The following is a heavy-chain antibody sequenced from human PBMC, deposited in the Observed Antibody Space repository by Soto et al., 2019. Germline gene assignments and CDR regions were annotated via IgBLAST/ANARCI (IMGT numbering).Heavy chain of an antibody. CDR2: INPSGGST. CDR3: ARVGYYYDSSGYYSTLYFQH. D-gene: IGHD3-22*01. J-gene: IGHJ1*01. V-gene: IGHV1-46*01. Sequence: GASVKVSCKASGYTFTSYYMHWVRQAPGQGLEWMGIINPSGGSTSYAQKFQGRVTMTRDTSTSTVYMELSSLRSEDTAVYYCARVGYYYDSSGYYSTLYFQHWGHGTLVTVSS. CDR1: GYTFTSYY.